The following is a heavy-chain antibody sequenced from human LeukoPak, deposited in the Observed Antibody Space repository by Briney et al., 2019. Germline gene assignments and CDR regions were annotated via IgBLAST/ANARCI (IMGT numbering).Heavy chain of an antibody. CDR1: GYSFTNYW. D-gene: IGHD2-15*01. CDR2: IYPGDSDT. CDR3: ARRANSCSGGSCYAGGGDY. J-gene: IGHJ4*02. V-gene: IGHV5-51*01. Sequence: GESLKISCKGSGYSFTNYWIGWVRQMPGKGLEWMGIIYPGDSDTRYSPSFQGQVTISADKSISTAYLQWGSLKASDTAMYYCARRANSCSGGSCYAGGGDYWGQGTLVSVSS.